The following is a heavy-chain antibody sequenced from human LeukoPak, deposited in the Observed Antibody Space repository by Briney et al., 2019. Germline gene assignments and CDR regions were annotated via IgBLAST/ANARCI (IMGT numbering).Heavy chain of an antibody. J-gene: IGHJ5*02. CDR2: ISGSGGST. Sequence: GGSLRLSCAASGFTFSSYAMSWVRQAPGKGLEWVSAISGSGGSTYYADSVKGRFTISRDNSKNTLYLQMNSLRAEDTAVYYCARRITMIVVVSYNWFDPWGQGTLDTVSS. CDR3: ARRITMIVVVSYNWFDP. CDR1: GFTFSSYA. D-gene: IGHD3-22*01. V-gene: IGHV3-23*01.